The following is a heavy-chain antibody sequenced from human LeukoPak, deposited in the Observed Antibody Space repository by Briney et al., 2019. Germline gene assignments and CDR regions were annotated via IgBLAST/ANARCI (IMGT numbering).Heavy chain of an antibody. J-gene: IGHJ4*02. CDR3: ARDGLTYARDF. V-gene: IGHV3-7*01. CDR2: LKGDGSEE. CDR1: GFCISNYW. Sequence: PGGSLRLSCEASGFCISNYWMTWVRQAPGKGLEWVAHLKGDGSEEYYVDSVKGRFTTYRDNAKNSLYLQMNSLRVEDTAFYYCARDGLTYARDFWGQGTLVTVSS. D-gene: IGHD2-2*01.